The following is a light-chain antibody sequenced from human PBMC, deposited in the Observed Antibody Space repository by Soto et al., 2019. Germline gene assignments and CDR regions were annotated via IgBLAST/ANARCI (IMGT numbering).Light chain of an antibody. J-gene: IGKJ2*01. CDR2: AAS. CDR3: LQDYNYPYS. CDR1: QGLRND. Sequence: ALQMTQSPSSLSASVGDRVTITCRASQGLRNDLAWYQQKPGKAPTLLIYAASSLQSGVPLRFSGSGSGTDFDRTIGSLQLEDFATYFCLQDYNYPYSFGQGTKRESK. V-gene: IGKV1-6*01.